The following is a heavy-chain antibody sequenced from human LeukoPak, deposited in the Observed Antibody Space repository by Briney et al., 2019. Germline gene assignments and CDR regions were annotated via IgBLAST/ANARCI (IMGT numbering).Heavy chain of an antibody. Sequence: GASVKVSCKASGYTFTSYDINWVRQATGQGLEWMGWINPNSGGTNYAQKFQGRVTMTRDTSISTAYMELSRLRSDDTAVYYCAGGLGRGSTMEYYYYYMDVWGKGTTVTVSS. CDR3: AGGLGRGSTMEYYYYYMDV. D-gene: IGHD3-16*01. CDR1: GYTFTSYD. CDR2: INPNSGGT. J-gene: IGHJ6*03. V-gene: IGHV1-2*02.